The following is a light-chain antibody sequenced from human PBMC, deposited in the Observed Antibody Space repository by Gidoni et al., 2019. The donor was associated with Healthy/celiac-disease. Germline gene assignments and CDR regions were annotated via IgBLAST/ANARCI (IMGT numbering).Light chain of an antibody. CDR1: NIGRKS. Sequence: SYVLTQPPSVSVAPGKTARITCGGKNIGRKSVHWYQQKPGQAPVLVIYYDSDRPSGTPERFSGSNSGNTATLTISRVEAGDEADYYGQVWDSSSDHVVFGGGTKLTVL. J-gene: IGLJ2*01. V-gene: IGLV3-21*04. CDR3: QVWDSSSDHVV. CDR2: YDS.